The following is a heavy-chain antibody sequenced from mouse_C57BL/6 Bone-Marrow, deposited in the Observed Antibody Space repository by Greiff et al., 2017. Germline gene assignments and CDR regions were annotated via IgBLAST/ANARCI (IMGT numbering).Heavy chain of an antibody. Sequence: DVKLVESGGGLVKPGGSLKLSCAASGFTFSDYGMHWVRQAPEKGLEWVAYISSGSSTIYYADTVKGRFTISRDNAKNTLFLQMTSLGSEDTAMXYCARWGLYFDVGGTGTTVTVSS. CDR3: ARWGLYFDV. CDR1: GFTFSDYG. CDR2: ISSGSSTI. D-gene: IGHD3-1*01. J-gene: IGHJ1*03. V-gene: IGHV5-17*01.